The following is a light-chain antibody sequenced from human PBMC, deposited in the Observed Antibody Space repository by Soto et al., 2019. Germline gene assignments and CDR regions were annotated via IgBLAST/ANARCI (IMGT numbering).Light chain of an antibody. J-gene: IGKJ3*01. CDR2: AAT. V-gene: IGKV1-12*01. Sequence: IQRTRSPPSFSASVGYRLTLTCVPSQAISSLLAGFQHKPGKAPNLLIYAATTLQSGVPARFSGSESGTEFTLTISSLQPDDFATYYCQQADTFPFTCGPGTKVDMK. CDR3: QQADTFPFT. CDR1: QAISSL.